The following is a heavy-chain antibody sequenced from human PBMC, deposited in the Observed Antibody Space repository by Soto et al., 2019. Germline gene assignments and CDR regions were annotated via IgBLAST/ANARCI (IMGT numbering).Heavy chain of an antibody. CDR1: GFTFTSSA. V-gene: IGHV1-58*02. Sequence: ASVKVSCKASGFTFTSSAMQWVRQARGQRIEWIGWIVVGSGNTNYAQKFQERVTITRDMSTSTAYMELSSLRSEDTAVYYCAADLNYDILSGYYSWPSFDYWGQGTLVTVSS. J-gene: IGHJ4*02. CDR3: AADLNYDILSGYYSWPSFDY. D-gene: IGHD3-9*01. CDR2: IVVGSGNT.